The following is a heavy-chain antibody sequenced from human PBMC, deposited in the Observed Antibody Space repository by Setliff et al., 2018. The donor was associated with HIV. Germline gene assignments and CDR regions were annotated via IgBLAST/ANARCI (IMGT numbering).Heavy chain of an antibody. CDR1: GFTFSNYE. CDR2: ISNSGSTI. J-gene: IGHJ3*02. CDR3: ARDCVAVAGTGPDAFDI. D-gene: IGHD6-19*01. Sequence: GGSLRLSCAASGFTFSNYEMNWVRQAPGKGLEWVSYISNSGSTIYYADSVKGRFTISRDNAKNSLYLQMNSLRAEDTAVYYCARDCVAVAGTGPDAFDIWGRGTMVTVSS. V-gene: IGHV3-48*03.